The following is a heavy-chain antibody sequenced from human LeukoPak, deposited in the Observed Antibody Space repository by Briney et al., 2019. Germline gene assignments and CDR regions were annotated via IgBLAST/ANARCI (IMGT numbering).Heavy chain of an antibody. CDR1: GFTFSSNG. Sequence: GGSLRLSCAASGFTFSSNGMHWVRQAPGKGLEWVAFIRYDGSNKYYADSVKGRFTISRDNSKNTLYLQMNSLRAEDTAVYYCAKDRGYYYDSSGYYSMDAFDIWGQGTMVTVSS. D-gene: IGHD3-22*01. CDR3: AKDRGYYYDSSGYYSMDAFDI. J-gene: IGHJ3*02. CDR2: IRYDGSNK. V-gene: IGHV3-30*02.